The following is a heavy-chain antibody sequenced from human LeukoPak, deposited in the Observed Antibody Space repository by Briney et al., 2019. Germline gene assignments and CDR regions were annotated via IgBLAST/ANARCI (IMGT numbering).Heavy chain of an antibody. CDR1: GFPFSNAW. J-gene: IGHJ4*02. V-gene: IGHV3-15*01. CDR3: STVSPYYGSGTTSPDS. Sequence: GGSLRLSCAASGFPFSNAWLSWVRQAPGKGLEWVGRIKSKTDGGKTDYAAPVQGRFSISRDDSENTLYLQMNGLNTEDTAVYYCSTVSPYYGSGTTSPDSWGQGTLVVVSS. CDR2: IKSKTDGGKT. D-gene: IGHD3-10*01.